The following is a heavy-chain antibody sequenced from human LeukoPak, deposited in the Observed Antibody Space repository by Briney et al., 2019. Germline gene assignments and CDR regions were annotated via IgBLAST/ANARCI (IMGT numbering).Heavy chain of an antibody. Sequence: GGSLRLSYAASGFTFGNSWVHWVRQAPGKGLVWVSLINADGCTTTYADSVKGRFTISRDNARNTLSLQMNSLTIEDTAVYYCVVVVEPPDSDGFDVWGQGTMITVSS. CDR3: VVVVEPPDSDGFDV. V-gene: IGHV3-74*01. J-gene: IGHJ3*01. CDR1: GFTFGNSW. CDR2: INADGCTT. D-gene: IGHD1-14*01.